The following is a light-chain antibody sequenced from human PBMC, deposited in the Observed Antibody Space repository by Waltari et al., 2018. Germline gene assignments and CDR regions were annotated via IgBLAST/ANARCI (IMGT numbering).Light chain of an antibody. V-gene: IGKV3-20*01. CDR2: GAS. CDR3: QQYGSSVLYT. Sequence: RASQRLTQVYFAGYQQKPGQAPRLLIYGASSRAAGIPDRFSGSGSGTDFTLTISRLEPEDFAVYYCQQYGSSVLYTFGQGTKLEIK. CDR1: QRLTQVY. J-gene: IGKJ2*01.